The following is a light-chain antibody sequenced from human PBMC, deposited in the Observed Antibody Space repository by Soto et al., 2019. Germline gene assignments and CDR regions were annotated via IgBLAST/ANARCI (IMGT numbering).Light chain of an antibody. CDR3: AAWDDSLNGVV. Sequence: LTQPPSASGTPGQRVTISCSGSSSNIGSNTVNWYQQLPGTAPKLLIYSNNQRPSGVPDRFSGSKSGTSASLAISGLQSEDEADYYCAAWDDSLNGVVFGGGTQLTVL. CDR2: SNN. CDR1: SSNIGSNT. V-gene: IGLV1-44*01. J-gene: IGLJ2*01.